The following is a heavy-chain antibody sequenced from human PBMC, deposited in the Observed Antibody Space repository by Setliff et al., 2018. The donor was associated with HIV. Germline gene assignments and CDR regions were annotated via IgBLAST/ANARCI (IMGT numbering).Heavy chain of an antibody. CDR3: SRVSTVTKGLDC. CDR2: IRSKPYGGTT. D-gene: IGHD4-17*01. CDR1: GFTSGDYA. V-gene: IGHV3-49*04. J-gene: IGHJ4*02. Sequence: PGGSLRLSCSASGFTSGDYAMSWVRQAPGKGLEWVGFIRSKPYGGTTEYDASVKGRFTIARDDSKGIAYLQMNSLKTEDTDVYYCSRVSTVTKGLDCWGQGTLVTVSS.